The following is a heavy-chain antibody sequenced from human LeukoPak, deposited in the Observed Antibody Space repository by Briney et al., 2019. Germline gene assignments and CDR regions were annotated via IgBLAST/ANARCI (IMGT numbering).Heavy chain of an antibody. CDR2: IYSGGST. J-gene: IGHJ6*04. V-gene: IGHV3-53*01. CDR3: ARQAGYYYYGMDV. Sequence: PGGSLRLSCAASGFTVSSNYMSWVRQAPGKGLEWVSVIYSGGSTYYADSAKGRFTISRDNSKNTLYLQMNSLRAEDTAVYYCARQAGYYYYGMDVWGKGTTVTVSS. CDR1: GFTVSSNY.